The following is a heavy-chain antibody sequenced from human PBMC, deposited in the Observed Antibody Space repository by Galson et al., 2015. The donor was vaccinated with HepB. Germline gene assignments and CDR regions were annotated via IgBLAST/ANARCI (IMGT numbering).Heavy chain of an antibody. V-gene: IGHV3-48*03. D-gene: IGHD1-26*01. CDR3: AREGYSGSYRAYYYYGMDV. Sequence: SLRLSCAASGFTFSSYEMNWVRQAPGKGLEWVSYISSSGSTIYYADSVKGRFTISRDNAKNSLYLQMNSLRAEDTAVYYCAREGYSGSYRAYYYYGMDVWGQGTTVTVSS. CDR1: GFTFSSYE. J-gene: IGHJ6*02. CDR2: ISSSGSTI.